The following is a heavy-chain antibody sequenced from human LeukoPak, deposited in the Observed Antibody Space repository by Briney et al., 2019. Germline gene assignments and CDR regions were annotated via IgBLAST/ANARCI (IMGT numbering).Heavy chain of an antibody. Sequence: GGSLKLSCAASGFTFSGSAMHWVRQASGKGLEWVGHIRSKANSYATACAASVKGRFTISRDDSKNTAYLQMNSLKTEDTAVYYCTSRMTTYDYYYYYGMDVWGQGTTVTVSS. D-gene: IGHD1-1*01. CDR1: GFTFSGSA. J-gene: IGHJ6*02. CDR2: IRSKANSYAT. V-gene: IGHV3-73*01. CDR3: TSRMTTYDYYYYYGMDV.